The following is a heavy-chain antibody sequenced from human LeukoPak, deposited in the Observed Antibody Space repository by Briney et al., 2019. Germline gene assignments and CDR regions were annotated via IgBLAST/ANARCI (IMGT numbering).Heavy chain of an antibody. Sequence: PSETLSLTCAVYGGSFSGYYWSWIRQHPGKGLEWIGYIYYSGSTYYNPSLKSRVTISVDTSKNRFSLKLSSVTAADTAVYYCARWAAVRFLEWPPGWFDPWGQGTLVTVSS. CDR2: IYYSGST. D-gene: IGHD3-3*01. CDR3: ARWAAVRFLEWPPGWFDP. J-gene: IGHJ5*02. V-gene: IGHV4-31*11. CDR1: GGSFSGYY.